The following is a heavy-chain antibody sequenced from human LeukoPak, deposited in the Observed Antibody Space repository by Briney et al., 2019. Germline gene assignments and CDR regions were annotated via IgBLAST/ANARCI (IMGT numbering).Heavy chain of an antibody. Sequence: SETLSLTCTVSGGSIRSSYYYWGWIRQPPGKGLEWIGEINHSGSTNYNPSLKSRVTISVDTSKKQFSLKLSSVTAADTAVYYCVTYYFDSSGPKKNYWGQGTLVTVSS. J-gene: IGHJ4*02. CDR1: GGSIRSSYYY. CDR2: INHSGST. CDR3: VTYYFDSSGPKKNY. D-gene: IGHD3-22*01. V-gene: IGHV4-39*07.